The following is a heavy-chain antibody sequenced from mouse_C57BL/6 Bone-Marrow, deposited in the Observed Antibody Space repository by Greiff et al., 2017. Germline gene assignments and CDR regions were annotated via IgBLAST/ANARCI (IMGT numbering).Heavy chain of an antibody. J-gene: IGHJ1*03. CDR2: ISDGGSYT. CDR1: GFTFSSYA. V-gene: IGHV5-4*01. Sequence: EVHLVESGGGLVKPGGSLKLSCAASGFTFSSYAMSWVRQTPEKRLEWVATISDGGSYTYYPDNVKGRFTISRDNAKNNLYLQMSHLKSEDTAMYDCARSFITTVVDVWGTGTTGTVSS. CDR3: ARSFITTVVDV. D-gene: IGHD1-1*01.